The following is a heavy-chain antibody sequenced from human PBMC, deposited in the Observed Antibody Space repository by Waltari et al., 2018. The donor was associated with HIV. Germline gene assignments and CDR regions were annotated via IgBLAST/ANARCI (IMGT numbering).Heavy chain of an antibody. D-gene: IGHD6-13*01. J-gene: IGHJ6*02. CDR2: IYSGGST. CDR3: ARDWAHSSSWSRYYYHGMDV. V-gene: IGHV3-66*01. CDR1: GFTVSRNY. Sequence: EVQLVESGGGLVQPGGWLRLYCPASGFTVSRNYMSLVSQPPGKGVEWVSVIYSGGSTYYADAVKGRFTISRDNSKNTLYLQMNSLRAEDTAVYYCARDWAHSSSWSRYYYHGMDVWGQGTTVTVSS.